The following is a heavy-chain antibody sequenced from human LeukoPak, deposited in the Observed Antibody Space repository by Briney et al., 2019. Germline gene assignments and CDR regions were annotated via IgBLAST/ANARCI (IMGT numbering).Heavy chain of an antibody. CDR1: GFTVSSNY. V-gene: IGHV3-21*01. CDR2: ISSSSSYI. J-gene: IGHJ4*02. CDR3: ARVRRYYDSH. Sequence: GGSLRLSCAASGFTVSSNYMSWVRQAPGKGLEWVSSISSSSSYIYYADSVKGRFTISRDNAKNSLYLQMNSLRAEDTAVYYCARVRRYYDSHWGQGTLVTVSS. D-gene: IGHD3-22*01.